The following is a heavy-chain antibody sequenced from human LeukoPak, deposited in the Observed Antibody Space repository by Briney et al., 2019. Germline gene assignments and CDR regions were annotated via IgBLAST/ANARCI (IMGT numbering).Heavy chain of an antibody. Sequence: GASVKVSCKVSGYTLTELSMHWVRQAPGKGLEWMGGFDPEDGETIYAQKFQGRVTMTEDTSTDTAYMELSSLRSEDTAVYCCATGHAHYYGSGSYINWGQGTLVTVSS. CDR1: GYTLTELS. D-gene: IGHD3-10*01. CDR2: FDPEDGET. CDR3: ATGHAHYYGSGSYIN. V-gene: IGHV1-24*01. J-gene: IGHJ4*02.